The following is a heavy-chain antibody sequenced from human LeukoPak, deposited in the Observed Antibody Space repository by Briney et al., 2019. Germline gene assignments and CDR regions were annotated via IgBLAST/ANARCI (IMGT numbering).Heavy chain of an antibody. J-gene: IGHJ4*02. Sequence: ASETLSLTCTVSGGSISSYYWSWIRQPPGKGLEWIGYIYYSGSTNYNPSLKSRVTISVDTSKNQFSLKLSFVTAADTAVYYCARVVAYSSGWTPFDYWGQGTLVTVSS. D-gene: IGHD6-19*01. CDR3: ARVVAYSSGWTPFDY. CDR2: IYYSGST. V-gene: IGHV4-59*01. CDR1: GGSISSYY.